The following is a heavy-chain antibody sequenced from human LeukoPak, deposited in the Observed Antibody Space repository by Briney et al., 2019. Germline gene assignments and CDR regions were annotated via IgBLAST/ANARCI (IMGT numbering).Heavy chain of an antibody. CDR3: ARAPVMITIFGVVISRFDY. Sequence: SETLSLTCAVYGGSFSGYYWSWIRQPPGKGLEWIGEINHSGSTNYNPSLKCRVTISVDTSKNQFSLKLSSVTAADTAVYYCARAPVMITIFGVVISRFDYWGQGTLVTVSS. D-gene: IGHD3-3*01. CDR1: GGSFSGYY. CDR2: INHSGST. J-gene: IGHJ4*02. V-gene: IGHV4-34*01.